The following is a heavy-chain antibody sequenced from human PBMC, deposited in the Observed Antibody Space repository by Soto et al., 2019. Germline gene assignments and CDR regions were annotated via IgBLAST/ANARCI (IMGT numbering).Heavy chain of an antibody. CDR3: ARGGPWVYYEILTGYWAGFDY. CDR2: INAGNGNT. V-gene: IGHV1-3*01. J-gene: IGHJ4*02. D-gene: IGHD3-9*01. Sequence: QVQLVQSGAEVKKPGASVKVSCKASGYTFTSYAMHWVRQAPGQRLEWMGWINAGNGNTKYSQKFQGRVTITRDTSASTAYMELSSLISEDTAVYYCARGGPWVYYEILTGYWAGFDYWGQGTLVTVSS. CDR1: GYTFTSYA.